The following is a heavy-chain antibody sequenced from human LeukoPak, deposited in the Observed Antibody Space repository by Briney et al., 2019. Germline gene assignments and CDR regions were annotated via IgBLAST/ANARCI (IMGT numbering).Heavy chain of an antibody. D-gene: IGHD3-10*01. J-gene: IGHJ5*02. Sequence: PSETLSLTCTVSGGSVSSGSYYWSWIRQPPGKGLEWIGYIYYSGSTNYNPSLKSRVTILVDTSKNQFSLKLSSVTAADTAVYYCASTLWFGELGWFDPWGQGTLVTVSS. CDR1: GGSVSSGSYY. CDR3: ASTLWFGELGWFDP. CDR2: IYYSGST. V-gene: IGHV4-61*01.